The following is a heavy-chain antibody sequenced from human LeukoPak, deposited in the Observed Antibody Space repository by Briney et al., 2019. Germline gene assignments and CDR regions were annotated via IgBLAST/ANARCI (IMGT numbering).Heavy chain of an antibody. J-gene: IGHJ4*02. CDR2: MNPNSGNT. V-gene: IGHV1-8*01. CDR3: ARRRYGAIVATDY. CDR1: GYTFTSYD. D-gene: IGHD5-12*01. Sequence: EASVKVSCKASGYTFTSYDINWVRQATGQGLEWMGWMNPNSGNTGYAQKFQGRVTMPRNTSISTAYMELSSLRSEDTAVYYCARRRYGAIVATDYWGQGTLVTVSS.